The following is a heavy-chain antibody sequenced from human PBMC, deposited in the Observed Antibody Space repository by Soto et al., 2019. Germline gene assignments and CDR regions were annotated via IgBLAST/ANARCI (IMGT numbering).Heavy chain of an antibody. V-gene: IGHV3-48*01. CDR2: ISSSSSTI. D-gene: IGHD2-21*01. CDR1: GFTFSSYS. J-gene: IGHJ4*02. Sequence: EVQLVESGGGLVQPGGSLRLSCAASGFTFSSYSMNWVRQAPGKGLEWVSYISSSSSTIYYADSVKGRFTISRDNAKNSLYLQMNSLRAEDTAVYYCAREFPCGADCYSYYFDYWGQGTLVTVSS. CDR3: AREFPCGADCYSYYFDY.